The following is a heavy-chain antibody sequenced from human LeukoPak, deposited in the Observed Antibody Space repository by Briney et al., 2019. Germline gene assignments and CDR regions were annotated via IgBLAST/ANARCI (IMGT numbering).Heavy chain of an antibody. J-gene: IGHJ5*02. V-gene: IGHV3-23*01. CDR3: ARDGYCSGSSCFNWFDP. CDR1: GFTLSIYD. D-gene: IGHD2-2*01. Sequence: GGSLRLSCAASGFTLSIYDMSWVRQAPGKGLECVSATDRGVGSTNTYYADSAKGRFTISRDNSMNTIYLQMNSLRAEDTAVYYCARDGYCSGSSCFNWFDPWGQGTLVTVSS. CDR2: TDRGVGSTNT.